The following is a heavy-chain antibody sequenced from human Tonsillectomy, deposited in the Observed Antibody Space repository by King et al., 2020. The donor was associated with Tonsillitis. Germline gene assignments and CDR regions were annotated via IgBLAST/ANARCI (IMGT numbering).Heavy chain of an antibody. Sequence: VQLVESGGGFVQPGGSLRLSCAASGFPFSGNWMSWVRQAPGKGLEWVAFINQDGGKIYYVDSVKGRCTISRDNAKNSLYLQMNSLRSEDAAVYYCAKDGPDGWDAFDMWGQGTRVTVSS. J-gene: IGHJ3*02. CDR3: AKDGPDGWDAFDM. CDR2: INQDGGKI. V-gene: IGHV3-7*03. CDR1: GFPFSGNW. D-gene: IGHD2-15*01.